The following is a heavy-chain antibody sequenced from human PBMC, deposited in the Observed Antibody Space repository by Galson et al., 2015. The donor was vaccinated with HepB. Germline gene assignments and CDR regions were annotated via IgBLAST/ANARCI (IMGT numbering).Heavy chain of an antibody. J-gene: IGHJ6*02. D-gene: IGHD2-2*01. CDR1: GYTFTSYG. Sequence: SVKVSCKASGYTFTSYGISWVRQAPGQGLEWMGWISAYNGNTNYAQKLQGRVTMTTDTSTSTAYMELRSLRSDDTAVYYCARGAAHCSSTSCYAGGDYYYYGMDVWGQGTTVTVSS. CDR2: ISAYNGNT. V-gene: IGHV1-18*04. CDR3: ARGAAHCSSTSCYAGGDYYYYGMDV.